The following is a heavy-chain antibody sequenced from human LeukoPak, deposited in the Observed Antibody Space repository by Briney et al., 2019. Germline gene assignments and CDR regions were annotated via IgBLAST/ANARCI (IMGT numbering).Heavy chain of an antibody. CDR3: ARVYGGYDFNYYYYYMDV. CDR2: IYPRGST. J-gene: IGHJ6*03. CDR1: GGSISSTGYY. V-gene: IGHV4-61*02. Sequence: SQTLSLTCTVSGGSISSTGYYWTWVRRPAGKGLEWIGRIYPRGSTLYNHSLKSRVTLSVDTSKNQFSLRLTSVTAADTAVYYCARVYGGYDFNYYYYYMDVWGKGTTVTISS. D-gene: IGHD5-12*01.